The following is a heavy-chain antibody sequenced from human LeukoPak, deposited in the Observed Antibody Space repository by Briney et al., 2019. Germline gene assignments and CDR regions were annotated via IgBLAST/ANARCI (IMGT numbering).Heavy chain of an antibody. D-gene: IGHD3-10*01. J-gene: IGHJ4*02. CDR2: IWYDGSNK. V-gene: IGHV3-33*01. Sequence: GRSLRLSCAASGFTFSSYGMHWVRQAPGKGLEWVAVIWYDGSNKYYADSVKGRFTISRDNSKNTLYLQMNSLRAEDMAVYYCARDPLLWFGELFDYWGQGTLVTVSS. CDR3: ARDPLLWFGELFDY. CDR1: GFTFSSYG.